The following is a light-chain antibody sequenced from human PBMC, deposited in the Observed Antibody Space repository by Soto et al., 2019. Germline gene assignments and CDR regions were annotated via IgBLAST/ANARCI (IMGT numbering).Light chain of an antibody. CDR1: SSDVGCYNY. V-gene: IGLV2-14*01. J-gene: IGLJ1*01. Sequence: QSVLTQPASVSGSPGQSITISCTGTSSDVGCYNYVSWYHQHPGKAPKLMISEVSHRPSGVSTRFSGSKSGNTASLTISGLQAEDEVDYYCSSYTNSRAYVFGIGTKVTVL. CDR3: SSYTNSRAYV. CDR2: EVS.